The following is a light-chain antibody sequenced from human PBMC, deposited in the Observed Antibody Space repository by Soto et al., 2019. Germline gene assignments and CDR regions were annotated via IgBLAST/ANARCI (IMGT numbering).Light chain of an antibody. Sequence: QSVLTQPPSVSAAPGQKVTISCSGSSSNIGGNSVSWYQQLPGTAPKLLIYDDNKRPSGIPDRFSGSESGTSATLGITGFQTGDEADCYCGSWDSSLSAYVFGTGTKVTV. J-gene: IGLJ1*01. CDR2: DDN. CDR3: GSWDSSLSAYV. CDR1: SSNIGGNS. V-gene: IGLV1-51*01.